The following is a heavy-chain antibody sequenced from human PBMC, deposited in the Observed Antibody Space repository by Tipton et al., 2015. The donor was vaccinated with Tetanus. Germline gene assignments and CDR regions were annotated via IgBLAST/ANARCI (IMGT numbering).Heavy chain of an antibody. CDR2: ISASGRNT. CDR1: GFTFRSYG. Sequence: GSLRLSCAASGFTFRSYGMHWVRQAPGKGLEWVSAISASGRNTYYADSVKGRFTSSRDNSKNIHYLEMSSLRAEDTAVYYCARGRGRGAFDLWGQGTMVTVSS. V-gene: IGHV3-23*01. D-gene: IGHD2-15*01. CDR3: ARGRGRGAFDL. J-gene: IGHJ3*01.